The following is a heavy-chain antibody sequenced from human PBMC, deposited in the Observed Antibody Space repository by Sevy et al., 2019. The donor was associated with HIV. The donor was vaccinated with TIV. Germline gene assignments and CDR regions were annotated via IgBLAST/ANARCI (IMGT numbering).Heavy chain of an antibody. Sequence: SETLSLTCTVSGGSISSYYWSWIRQSPGKGLEWIGYIYYSGSTNYNPSLKSRVTISVDTSKNQFSLKLSSVTAADTAVYYCARAGKIAAAGPRNAFDIWGQGTMVTVSS. CDR1: GGSISSYY. V-gene: IGHV4-59*01. CDR3: ARAGKIAAAGPRNAFDI. CDR2: IYYSGST. J-gene: IGHJ3*02. D-gene: IGHD6-13*01.